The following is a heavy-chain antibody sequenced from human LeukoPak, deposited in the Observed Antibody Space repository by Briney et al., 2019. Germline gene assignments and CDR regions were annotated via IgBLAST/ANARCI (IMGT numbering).Heavy chain of an antibody. CDR1: GFTVSSNY. V-gene: IGHV3-53*01. Sequence: GGSLRLSCAASGFTVSSNYMSWVRQAPGKGLEWVSVIYSGGSTYYADSVKGRFTISRDNSKNTLYLQMNSLRAEDTAVYYCAKDRLLRVFDYWGQGTLVTVSS. CDR3: AKDRLLRVFDY. D-gene: IGHD1-26*01. CDR2: IYSGGST. J-gene: IGHJ4*02.